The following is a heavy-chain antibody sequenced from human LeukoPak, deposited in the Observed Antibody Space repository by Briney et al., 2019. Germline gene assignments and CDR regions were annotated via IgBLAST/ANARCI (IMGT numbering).Heavy chain of an antibody. J-gene: IGHJ6*03. CDR3: ARTYIAARPGAYYYMDV. Sequence: GESLTLSCTGSGYTFTSYWIGWVRQMPGKGLEWMGIIYPGDSDTRYSPSFQGQVTISADKSISTAYLQWSSLKASDTAMYYCARTYIAARPGAYYYMDVWGKGTTVTVSS. CDR1: GYTFTSYW. CDR2: IYPGDSDT. V-gene: IGHV5-51*03. D-gene: IGHD6-6*01.